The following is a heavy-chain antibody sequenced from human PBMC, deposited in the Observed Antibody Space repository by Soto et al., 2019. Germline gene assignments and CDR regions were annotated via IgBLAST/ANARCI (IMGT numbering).Heavy chain of an antibody. D-gene: IGHD6-6*01. CDR1: GGTFSSYA. V-gene: IGHV1-69*13. CDR3: AKPEISSSWENGPDY. CDR2: IIPIFGTA. Sequence: SVKVSCKASGGTFSSYAISWVRQAPGQGLEWMGGIIPIFGTANYAQKFQGRVTITADESTSTAYMELSSLRSEDTAVYYCAKPEISSSWENGPDYWGQGTMVTVSS. J-gene: IGHJ4*02.